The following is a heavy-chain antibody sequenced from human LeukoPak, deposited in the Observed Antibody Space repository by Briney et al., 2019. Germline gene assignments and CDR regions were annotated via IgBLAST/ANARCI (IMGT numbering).Heavy chain of an antibody. CDR2: ISSNGGST. CDR3: ARASNRKALTYYFDY. CDR1: GFTFSSYA. D-gene: IGHD2/OR15-2a*01. Sequence: GGSLRLSCAASGFTFSSYAMHWVRQAPGKGLEYVSAISSNGGSTYYANSVKGRFTISRDNYKNTLYLQMGSLRAEDMAVYYCARASNRKALTYYFDYWGQGTLVTVSS. V-gene: IGHV3-64*01. J-gene: IGHJ4*02.